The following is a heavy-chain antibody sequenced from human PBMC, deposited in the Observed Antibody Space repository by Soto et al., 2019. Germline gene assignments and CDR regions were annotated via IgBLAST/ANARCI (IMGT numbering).Heavy chain of an antibody. CDR2: ISGSGGST. D-gene: IGHD4-17*01. CDR3: ASVTNYGDLPYFDY. V-gene: IGHV3-23*01. J-gene: IGHJ4*02. Sequence: LRLSCAASGFTFSSYAMSWVRQAPGKGLEWVSAISGSGGSTYYADSVKGRSTISRDNSKNTLYLQMNSLRAEDTAVYYCASVTNYGDLPYFDYWGQGTLVTVSS. CDR1: GFTFSSYA.